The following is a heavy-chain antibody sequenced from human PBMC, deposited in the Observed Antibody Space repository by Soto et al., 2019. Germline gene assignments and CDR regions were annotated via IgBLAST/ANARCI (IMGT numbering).Heavy chain of an antibody. J-gene: IGHJ5*02. Sequence: EVQLVESGGGLVQPGGCLRLSCAASGFTFSTYWMHWVRQAPGKGLVWVSRIKSDGSSTSYVDSVKGRFTISRDNAKNTLYLQMNSLSVEDTAVYYCARSDWFDPWGQGTLVTVSS. CDR1: GFTFSTYW. CDR3: ARSDWFDP. V-gene: IGHV3-74*01. CDR2: IKSDGSST.